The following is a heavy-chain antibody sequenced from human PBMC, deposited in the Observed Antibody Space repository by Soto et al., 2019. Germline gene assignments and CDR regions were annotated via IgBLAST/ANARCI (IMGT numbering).Heavy chain of an antibody. CDR3: ARGWFYMDY. CDR2: IYHSGST. J-gene: IGHJ4*02. D-gene: IGHD2-15*01. CDR1: GGSISSSNW. Sequence: SETLSLTCAVSGGSISSSNWWSWVRQPPGKGLEWIGAIYHSGSTNYNPSLKSRVTISGDKSKNQFSMKLSSVTAADTAVYYCARGWFYMDYWGQGTLVTVSS. V-gene: IGHV4-4*02.